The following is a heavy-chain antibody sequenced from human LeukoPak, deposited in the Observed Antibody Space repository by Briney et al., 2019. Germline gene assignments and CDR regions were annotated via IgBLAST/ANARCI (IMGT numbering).Heavy chain of an antibody. Sequence: ASVKVSCKASGYAFTSYAMHWVRQAPGQRLEWMGWINAGNGNTKYSQKFQGRVTITRDTSASTAYMELSSLRSEDTAVYYCAREGYCSSTSCYYFGYWGQETLVTVSS. CDR3: AREGYCSSTSCYYFGY. D-gene: IGHD2-2*01. CDR1: GYAFTSYA. V-gene: IGHV1-3*01. CDR2: INAGNGNT. J-gene: IGHJ4*02.